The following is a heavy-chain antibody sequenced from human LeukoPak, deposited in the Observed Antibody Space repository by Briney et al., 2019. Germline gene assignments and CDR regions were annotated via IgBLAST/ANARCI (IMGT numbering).Heavy chain of an antibody. CDR2: ISGGGDST. V-gene: IGHV3-23*01. CDR3: AKTNSGTAHYYYYGMDV. D-gene: IGHD6-13*01. CDR1: GFTFSSYA. J-gene: IGHJ6*02. Sequence: GGSLRLSCAASGFTFSSYAMSWVRQAPGKGLEWVSAISGGGDSTYYVDSVKGRFTISRDSSKNTLYLQMNSLRAEDTAVYYCAKTNSGTAHYYYYGMDVWGQGTTVTVSS.